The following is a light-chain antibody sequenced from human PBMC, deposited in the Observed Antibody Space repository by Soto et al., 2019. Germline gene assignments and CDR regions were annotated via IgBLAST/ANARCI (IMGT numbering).Light chain of an antibody. CDR1: QTISMY. V-gene: IGKV1-39*01. Sequence: DIQMTQSPSSLSASVGDRVTITCRASQTISMYLNWYQQKPGKAPILLISAASSLESRVPSRFSGSRSGTEFTLTISSLQPEDCATYYCQQSYSTPPLTFGGGTKVEIK. CDR2: AAS. J-gene: IGKJ4*01. CDR3: QQSYSTPPLT.